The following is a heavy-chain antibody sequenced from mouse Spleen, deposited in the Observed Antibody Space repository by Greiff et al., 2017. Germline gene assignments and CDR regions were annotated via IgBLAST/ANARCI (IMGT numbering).Heavy chain of an antibody. D-gene: IGHD2-3*01. CDR2: INPSTGGT. J-gene: IGHJ2*01. Sequence: VQLQQSGPELVKPGASVKISCKASGYSFTGYYMNWVKQSPEKSLEWIGEINPSTGGTTYNQKFKAKATLTVDKSSSTAYMQLKSLTSEDSAVYYCARKWDGYYVLDYWGQGTTLTVSS. CDR1: GYSFTGYY. CDR3: ARKWDGYYVLDY. V-gene: IGHV1-42*01.